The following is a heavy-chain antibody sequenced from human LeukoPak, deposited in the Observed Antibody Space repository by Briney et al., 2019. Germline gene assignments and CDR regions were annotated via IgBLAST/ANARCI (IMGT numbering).Heavy chain of an antibody. D-gene: IGHD3-22*01. V-gene: IGHV3-66*01. J-gene: IGHJ4*02. CDR1: GFTVSSNY. CDR2: IYSGGST. CDR3: ARDLLGTYYDSSEIPTDY. Sequence: HPGGSLRLSCAASGFTVSSNYMSWVRQAPGKGLEWVSVIYSGGSTYYADSVKGRFTISRDNSKNTLYLQMNSLRAEDTAVYYCARDLLGTYYDSSEIPTDYWGQGTLVTVSS.